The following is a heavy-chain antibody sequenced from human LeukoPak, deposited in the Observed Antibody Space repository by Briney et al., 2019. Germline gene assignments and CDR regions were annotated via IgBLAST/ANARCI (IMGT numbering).Heavy chain of an antibody. Sequence: SVKVSCKASGYTFTSYAMHWVRQAPGQRLEWMGWINAGNGNTKYSQKFQGRVTITRDTSASTAYMELSSLRSEDTAVYYCARDSANRLYCSSTSCHYYFDYWGQGTLVTVSS. CDR2: INAGNGNT. J-gene: IGHJ4*02. D-gene: IGHD2-2*01. V-gene: IGHV1-3*01. CDR3: ARDSANRLYCSSTSCHYYFDY. CDR1: GYTFTSYA.